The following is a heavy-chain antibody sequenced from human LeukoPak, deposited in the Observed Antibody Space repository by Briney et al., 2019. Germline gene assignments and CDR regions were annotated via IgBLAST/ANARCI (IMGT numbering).Heavy chain of an antibody. CDR3: AKLLTSGWRPIDY. CDR2: SSGSGGST. V-gene: IGHV3-23*01. J-gene: IGHJ4*02. Sequence: GGSLRLSCAASGFTFSSYAMSWVRQAPGKGLEWVSTSSGSGGSTYYADSVKGRFTISRDNSKNTLYVQMNSLRAEDTAVYYCAKLLTSGWRPIDYWGQGTLVTVSS. CDR1: GFTFSSYA. D-gene: IGHD6-19*01.